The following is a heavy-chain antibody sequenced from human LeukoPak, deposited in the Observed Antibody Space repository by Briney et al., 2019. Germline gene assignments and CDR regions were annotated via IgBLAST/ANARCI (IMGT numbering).Heavy chain of an antibody. V-gene: IGHV4-39*02. CDR1: GGSISSSPYY. D-gene: IGHD1-26*01. Sequence: PSETLSLTCTVSGGSISSSPYYWGWIRQPPGKGLEWIGSIFYGRSTYYNPSLKSRVTISVDTSENQFSLKLSSVTAADTAVYYCARGSHSGSYPARIDYWGQGTLVTVSS. CDR3: ARGSHSGSYPARIDY. J-gene: IGHJ4*02. CDR2: IFYGRST.